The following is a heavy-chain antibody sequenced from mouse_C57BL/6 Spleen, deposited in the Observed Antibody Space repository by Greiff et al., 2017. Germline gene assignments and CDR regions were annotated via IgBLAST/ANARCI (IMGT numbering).Heavy chain of an antibody. Sequence: QVQLQQPGAELVKPGASVKLSCKVSGYTFTSYWMHWVKQRPGQGLAWIGMIHPNSGSTNYNEKFKSKATLTVDKSSSTAYMQLSSLTSEDSAVYYCARTEAGGLDYWGQGTTLTVSS. J-gene: IGHJ2*01. D-gene: IGHD3-1*01. V-gene: IGHV1-64*01. CDR2: IHPNSGST. CDR3: ARTEAGGLDY. CDR1: GYTFTSYW.